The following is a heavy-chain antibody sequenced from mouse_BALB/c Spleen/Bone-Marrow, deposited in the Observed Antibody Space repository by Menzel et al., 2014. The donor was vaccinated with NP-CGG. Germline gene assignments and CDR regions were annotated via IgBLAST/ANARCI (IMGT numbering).Heavy chain of an antibody. J-gene: IGHJ3*01. CDR3: IYGGPFTY. D-gene: IGHD1-1*02. CDR1: GFTFNNYW. Sequence: EVKLVESGGGLVQPGGSMKLSCVASGFTFNNYWMNWVRQSPNKGLEWVAEIRLKSNNYTTHCAESLKGRFTISRDDSTSSVYLQLNNLRAEDTGVYCCIYGGPFTYWGRGTLVTVSA. CDR2: IRLKSNNYTT. V-gene: IGHV6-6*02.